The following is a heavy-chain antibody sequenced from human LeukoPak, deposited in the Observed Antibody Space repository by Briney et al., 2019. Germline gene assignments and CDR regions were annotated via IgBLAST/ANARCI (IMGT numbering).Heavy chain of an antibody. V-gene: IGHV4-4*02. J-gene: IGHJ4*02. CDR1: GGSISSSNW. CDR3: ARVEDGYPEPGTLDY. D-gene: IGHD5-24*01. CDR2: IYHSGST. Sequence: PSETLSLTCAVSGGSISSSNWWSWVRQPPGKGLEWIGEIYHSGSTNYNPSLKSRVTISVDKSKNQFSLKLSSVTAADTAVYYCARVEDGYPEPGTLDYWGQGTLVTVSS.